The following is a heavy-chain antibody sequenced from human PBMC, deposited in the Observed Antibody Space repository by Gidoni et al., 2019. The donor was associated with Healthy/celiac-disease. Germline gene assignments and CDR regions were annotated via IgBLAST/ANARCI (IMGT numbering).Heavy chain of an antibody. CDR3: ATALGARGQPVTSDY. CDR1: GSFSGYY. CDR2: INHSGST. Sequence: GSFSGYYWSWIRQPPGKGLEWIGEINHSGSTNYNPSLKSRVTISVDTSKNQFSLKLSSVTAADTAVYYCATALGARGQPVTSDYWGQGTLVTVSS. V-gene: IGHV4-34*01. J-gene: IGHJ4*02. D-gene: IGHD4-17*01.